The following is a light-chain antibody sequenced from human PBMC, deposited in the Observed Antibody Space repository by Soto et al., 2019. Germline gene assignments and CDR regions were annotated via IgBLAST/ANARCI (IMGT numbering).Light chain of an antibody. J-gene: IGKJ3*01. CDR1: QGISSY. CDR3: QKYSGAPLT. V-gene: IGKV1-27*01. Sequence: DIQMTQSPSSLSASVGDRVTITCRASQGISSYLAWYQQKPGKVPKLLISAASTLQSGVPSRFSGGGSGTHFTLTISSLQPEDVATYYCQKYSGAPLTFGPGTKVDIK. CDR2: AAS.